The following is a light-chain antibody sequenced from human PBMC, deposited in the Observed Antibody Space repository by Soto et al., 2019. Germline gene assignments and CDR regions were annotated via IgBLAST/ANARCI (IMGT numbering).Light chain of an antibody. Sequence: QSVLTQPRSVSGSPGQSVTISCTGTSSDVGGYNYVSWYQQHPGKAPKLMIYDVSKRPSGVPDRFSGSKSGNTASLTISGLQAEDEADYYCCSYARSLYVFGTGTKVTVL. CDR1: SSDVGGYNY. V-gene: IGLV2-11*01. CDR2: DVS. CDR3: CSYARSLYV. J-gene: IGLJ1*01.